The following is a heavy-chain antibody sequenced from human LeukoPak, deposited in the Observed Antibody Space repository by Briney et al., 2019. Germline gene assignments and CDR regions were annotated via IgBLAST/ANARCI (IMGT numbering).Heavy chain of an antibody. J-gene: IGHJ6*02. V-gene: IGHV4-4*02. D-gene: IGHD3-22*01. CDR2: IYHSGST. Sequence: SGTLSLTRAVSGGSISSSNWWSWVRQPPGKGLEWIGEIYHSGSTNYNPPLKSRVTISVDTSKNQFSLRLSSVTAADTAVYYCARAPDYYDSSGSLPMDVWGQGTTVTVSS. CDR3: ARAPDYYDSSGSLPMDV. CDR1: GGSISSSNW.